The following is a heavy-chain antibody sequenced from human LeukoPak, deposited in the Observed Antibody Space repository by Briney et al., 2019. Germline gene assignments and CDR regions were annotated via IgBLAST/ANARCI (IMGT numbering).Heavy chain of an antibody. J-gene: IGHJ4*02. V-gene: IGHV3-9*01. Sequence: TGGSLRLSCAASGFTFDDYAMHWVRQAPGKGLEWVSGISWNSGSIGYADSVKGRFTISRDNAKNSLYLQMNSLRAEDTALYYCAKDTAYGSGNPLFDYWGQGTLVTVSS. CDR3: AKDTAYGSGNPLFDY. D-gene: IGHD3-10*01. CDR1: GFTFDDYA. CDR2: ISWNSGSI.